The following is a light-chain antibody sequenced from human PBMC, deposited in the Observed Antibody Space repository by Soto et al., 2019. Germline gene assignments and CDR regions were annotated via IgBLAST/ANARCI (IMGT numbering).Light chain of an antibody. CDR1: SGDVGGFNY. Sequence: QSALTQPASVSGSPGQSITISCTGTSGDVGGFNYVSWYQQHPGKVPKLMIFEVSHRPSGISNRFSGSKSGNTASLTISGLQAEDEAVYYCSSYTSSTTLVVFGGGTKLPVL. J-gene: IGLJ2*01. V-gene: IGLV2-14*01. CDR3: SSYTSSTTLVV. CDR2: EVS.